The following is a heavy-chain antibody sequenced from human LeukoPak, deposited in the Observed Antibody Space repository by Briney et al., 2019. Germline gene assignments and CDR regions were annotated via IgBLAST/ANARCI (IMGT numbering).Heavy chain of an antibody. J-gene: IGHJ4*02. Sequence: GGSLRLSCAASGFTFSNYWMTWVRQAPGKGLEWVAHIKEDGGEKHYVDPVKGRFTISRDNAKNSLYLQMNSLRAEDTAVYYCARDGVNTPPSFDYWGQGTLVTVSS. CDR3: ARDGVNTPPSFDY. V-gene: IGHV3-7*01. CDR2: IKEDGGEK. D-gene: IGHD1/OR15-1a*01. CDR1: GFTFSNYW.